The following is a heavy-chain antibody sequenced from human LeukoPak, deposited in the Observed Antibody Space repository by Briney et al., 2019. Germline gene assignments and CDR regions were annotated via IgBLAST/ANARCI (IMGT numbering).Heavy chain of an antibody. CDR1: GGTFSSYA. Sequence: ASVKVSCKASGGTFSSYAISWVRQAPGQGLKWMGWISAYNGDTNYAQKLQDRVTMTTDTSTSTAYMELRSLRSDDTAVYYCARERPPTYDNSGYYPSPSDFWGQGTLVTVSS. D-gene: IGHD3-22*01. CDR2: ISAYNGDT. V-gene: IGHV1-18*01. J-gene: IGHJ4*02. CDR3: ARERPPTYDNSGYYPSPSDF.